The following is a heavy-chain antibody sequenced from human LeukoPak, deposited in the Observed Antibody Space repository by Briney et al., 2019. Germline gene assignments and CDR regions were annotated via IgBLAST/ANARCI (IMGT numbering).Heavy chain of an antibody. CDR3: AREADDLWSGSAFDI. CDR2: IRYDGSNK. CDR1: GFTFSSYG. V-gene: IGHV3-30*02. J-gene: IGHJ3*02. D-gene: IGHD3-3*01. Sequence: PGGSLRLSCAASGFTFSSYGMHWVRQAPGKGLEWVAFIRYDGSNKYYADSVKGRFTISRDNSKNTLYLQMNSLRADDTAVYYCAREADDLWSGSAFDIWGQGTLVTVSS.